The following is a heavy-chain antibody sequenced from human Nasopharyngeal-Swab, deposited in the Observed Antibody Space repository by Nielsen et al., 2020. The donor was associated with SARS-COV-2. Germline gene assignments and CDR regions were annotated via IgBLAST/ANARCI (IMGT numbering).Heavy chain of an antibody. J-gene: IGHJ5*02. V-gene: IGHV3-43*02. Sequence: GESLKISCVASGFTFDDYGLHWVRQVPGKGLEWVSLISCDGVNTYYADSVKVRFTISRDNSRSSLFLQMNSLNTEDTALYYCSKGIHCMSYFHTPPSHHWGQGTPVTVSS. D-gene: IGHD2-15*01. CDR2: ISCDGVNT. CDR1: GFTFDDYG. CDR3: SKGIHCMSYFHTPPSHH.